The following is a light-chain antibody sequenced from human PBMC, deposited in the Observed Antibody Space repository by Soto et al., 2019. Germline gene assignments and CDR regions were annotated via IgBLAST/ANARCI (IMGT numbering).Light chain of an antibody. V-gene: IGKV3-11*01. CDR2: DAS. CDR3: QQRSNWPWT. CDR1: QSVISY. J-gene: IGKJ1*01. Sequence: EIVLTQSPATLSLSLGERATLSCRASQSVISYLAWYQQKPGQAPRLLIYDASNRATGIPARFSGSGSGTDLTLTISSLEPEDFAVYYCQQRSNWPWTFGQGTKVEIK.